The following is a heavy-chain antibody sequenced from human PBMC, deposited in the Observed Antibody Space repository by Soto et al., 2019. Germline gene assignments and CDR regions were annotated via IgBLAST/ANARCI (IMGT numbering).Heavy chain of an antibody. CDR2: ISGSAGTT. J-gene: IGHJ3*01. D-gene: IGHD2-8*01. Sequence: EVQLSQSGGGWVQPGGSLRLSCSASGFIFASCAMSWVRQAPGKGLEWVSVISGSAGTTDYAGSVTGRFTISRDNSKNTLYLHMNSLKGEDTAVYYCAKNGPAYADAFDSWGQGTMVTVSS. CDR1: GFIFASCA. CDR3: AKNGPAYADAFDS. V-gene: IGHV3-23*01.